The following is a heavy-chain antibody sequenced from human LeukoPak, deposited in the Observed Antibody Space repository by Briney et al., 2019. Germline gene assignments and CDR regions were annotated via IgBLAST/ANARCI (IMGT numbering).Heavy chain of an antibody. J-gene: IGHJ3*02. D-gene: IGHD3-16*01. CDR1: GYTFTGYY. CDR2: INPNSGGT. Sequence: ASVKVSCKASGYTFTGYYMHWVRQAPGQGLEWMGWINPNSGGTNYAQKFQGRVTMTRDTSISTAYMELSRLRSDDTAVYYCARVFTFGGQERHDAFDIWGQGTMVTVSS. V-gene: IGHV1-2*02. CDR3: ARVFTFGGQERHDAFDI.